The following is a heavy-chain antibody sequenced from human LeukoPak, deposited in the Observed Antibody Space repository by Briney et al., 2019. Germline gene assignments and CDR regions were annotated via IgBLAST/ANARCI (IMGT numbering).Heavy chain of an antibody. CDR1: GYTFTSYY. J-gene: IGHJ4*02. V-gene: IGHV1-2*02. CDR3: TRPGYCTDTSCEGLDY. Sequence: GASVKVSCKASGYTFTSYYMHWVRQAPGQGPEWMGWINPNSGGSNSAQKFQGRVTMTWDTSISTAYMELSSLTSDDTAVYYCTRPGYCTDTSCEGLDYWGQGTLVTVSS. D-gene: IGHD2-8*02. CDR2: INPNSGGS.